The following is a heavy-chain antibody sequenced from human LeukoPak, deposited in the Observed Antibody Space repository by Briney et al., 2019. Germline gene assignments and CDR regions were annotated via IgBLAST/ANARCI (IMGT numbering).Heavy chain of an antibody. CDR3: ARWGPYNILTGRIN. V-gene: IGHV3-7*03. CDR1: GFSFNFFA. CDR2: IRQDGNEK. Sequence: GGSLRLSCAASGFSFNFFAMSWVRQAPGKGLEWVANIRQDGNEKYYVASVKGRFTISRDNAKNSLYLQMNSLRAEDTAVYYCARWGPYNILTGRINWGQGTLVTVS. D-gene: IGHD3-9*01. J-gene: IGHJ4*02.